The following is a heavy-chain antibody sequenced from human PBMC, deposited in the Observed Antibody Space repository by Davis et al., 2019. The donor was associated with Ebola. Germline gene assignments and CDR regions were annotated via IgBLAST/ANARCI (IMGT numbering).Heavy chain of an antibody. J-gene: IGHJ6*02. CDR1: GFTFSSYS. CDR3: AREGFRENYGMDV. Sequence: GESLKISCAASGFTFSSYSMNWVRQAPGKGLEWVSSISGSSSYIYYADSVKGRFTISRDSFKNTLYVQMNSLRAEDTAVYYGAREGFRENYGMDVWGQGTTVTVSS. D-gene: IGHD3-10*01. CDR2: ISGSSSYI. V-gene: IGHV3-21*04.